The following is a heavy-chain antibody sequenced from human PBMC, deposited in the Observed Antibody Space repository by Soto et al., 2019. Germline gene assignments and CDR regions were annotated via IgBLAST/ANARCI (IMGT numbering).Heavy chain of an antibody. V-gene: IGHV4-34*01. CDR1: SESFSGYY. D-gene: IGHD2-8*01. J-gene: IGHJ6*02. CDR3: ARGVLMVYASDYYYGMDV. Sequence: SETLSLTCAVYSESFSGYYWSWIRQPPGKGLERIGEINHSGSTNYNPSLKSRVTISVDTSKNQFSLKLSSVTAADTAVYYCARGVLMVYASDYYYGMDVWGQGTTVTVSS. CDR2: INHSGST.